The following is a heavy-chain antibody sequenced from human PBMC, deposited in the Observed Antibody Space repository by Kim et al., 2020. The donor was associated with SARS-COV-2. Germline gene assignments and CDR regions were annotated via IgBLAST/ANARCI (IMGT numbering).Heavy chain of an antibody. CDR3: AKGPAPSSSYHMDV. J-gene: IGHJ6*03. CDR1: GFTFSNHA. Sequence: GGSLRLSCAGSGFTFSNHAMTWVRQAPGKGPGWVSTIRGSGDNTYYTDSVRGRFTISRDNSQNTRYLQMNSLRAEDTAVYYCAKGPAPSSSYHMDVWGKGTTVTVSS. V-gene: IGHV3-23*01. CDR2: IRGSGDNT. D-gene: IGHD6-6*01.